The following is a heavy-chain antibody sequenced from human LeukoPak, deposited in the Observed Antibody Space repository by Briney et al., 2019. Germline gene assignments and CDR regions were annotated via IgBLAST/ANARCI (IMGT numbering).Heavy chain of an antibody. CDR3: GGVMVRGVISN. V-gene: IGHV4-39*01. J-gene: IGHJ4*02. CDR2: IFYTGAT. Sequence: SETLSLTCSVSDGSISNAICSWAWIRQPPGKGLEWIGSIFYTGATYYNPSLKSRVTISVDTSKNQFSVMLTSVTAADTAVYYCGGVMVRGVISNWGQGTLVTVSS. CDR1: DGSISNAICS. D-gene: IGHD3-10*01.